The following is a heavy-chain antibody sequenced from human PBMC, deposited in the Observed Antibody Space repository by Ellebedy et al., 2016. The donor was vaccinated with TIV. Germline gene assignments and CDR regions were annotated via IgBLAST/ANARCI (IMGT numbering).Heavy chain of an antibody. CDR2: IKEDGSEK. CDR3: ARDFDYWSARGMDV. J-gene: IGHJ6*02. CDR1: GSRFSRYW. D-gene: IGHD3-3*01. Sequence: GESLRISCAASGSRFSRYWMSWLRQAPGKGLEWVANIKEDGSEKQYIDSVEGRFTISRNNAKNSMSLQMNSLRIEDTAVYYCARDFDYWSARGMDVWGQGITVTVSS. V-gene: IGHV3-7*03.